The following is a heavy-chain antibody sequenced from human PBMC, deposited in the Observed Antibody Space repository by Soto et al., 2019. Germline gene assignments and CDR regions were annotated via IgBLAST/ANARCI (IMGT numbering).Heavy chain of an antibody. CDR2: INHSGSA. CDR3: TKGPQAGYYDSATFYSSVP. D-gene: IGHD3-16*01. J-gene: IGHJ5*02. Sequence: SETLSLTCAVYGGSFHGYYWSWIRQPPGKGLEWIGEINHSGSANYNPTFKSRVSISVDTSQKQMSLQLRSVSAADTAVYYCTKGPQAGYYDSATFYSSVPWGQGTLVTVSS. CDR1: GGSFHGYY. V-gene: IGHV4-34*01.